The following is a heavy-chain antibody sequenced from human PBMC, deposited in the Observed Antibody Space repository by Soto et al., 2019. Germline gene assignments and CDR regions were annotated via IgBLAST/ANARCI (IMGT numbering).Heavy chain of an antibody. Sequence: GGSLRLSCAASGFTFSNAWMSWVRRAPGKGLEWVGRIKSKTDGGTTDYAAPVKGRFTISRDDSKNTLYLQMNSLKTEDTAVYYCTTPPFSYGYYAFDIWGQGTMVTVSS. J-gene: IGHJ3*02. D-gene: IGHD5-18*01. CDR2: IKSKTDGGTT. CDR3: TTPPFSYGYYAFDI. CDR1: GFTFSNAW. V-gene: IGHV3-15*01.